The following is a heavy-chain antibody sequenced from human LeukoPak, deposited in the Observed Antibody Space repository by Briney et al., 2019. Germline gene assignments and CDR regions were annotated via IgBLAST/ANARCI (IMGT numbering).Heavy chain of an antibody. CDR1: GFTFSNTW. J-gene: IGHJ6*02. CDR3: AKDLDKQLNYYYYYGMDV. V-gene: IGHV3-15*01. Sequence: GGSLRLSCAASGFTFSNTWMSWVRQAPGKGLEWVGRIKSKTDGGTTEYAAPVKGRFTISRDDSKNTLYLQMNSLRAEDTAVYYCAKDLDKQLNYYYYYGMDVWGQGTTVTVSS. D-gene: IGHD6-6*01. CDR2: IKSKTDGGTT.